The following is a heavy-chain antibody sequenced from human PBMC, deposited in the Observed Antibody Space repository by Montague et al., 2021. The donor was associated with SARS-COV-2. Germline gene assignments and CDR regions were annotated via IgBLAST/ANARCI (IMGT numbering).Heavy chain of an antibody. Sequence: SETLSLTCAVYGGSFSGYYWSWIRQPPGKGLEWIGEINHSGSTNYNPSLKSRVPISVDTSKNQFSLKLSSVTAADTAVYYCARGPVDDNCSGGSCYSRYYYGMDVWGQGTTVTVSS. CDR2: INHSGST. V-gene: IGHV4-34*01. CDR3: ARGPVDDNCSGGSCYSRYYYGMDV. D-gene: IGHD2-15*01. J-gene: IGHJ6*02. CDR1: GGSFSGYY.